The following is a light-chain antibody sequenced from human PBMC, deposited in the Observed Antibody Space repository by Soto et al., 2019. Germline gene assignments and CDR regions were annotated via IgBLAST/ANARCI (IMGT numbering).Light chain of an antibody. CDR2: DAS. V-gene: IGKV1-13*02. CDR3: QQVNSYPFT. CDR1: QGIASG. Sequence: ANQLTQSPSSLAASTGDRVTITCRASQGIASGLAWYQQKPGKAPKLLIQDASSLESGVPSRFSGSGSGTDFTLTISSLQPEDFATYHCQQVNSYPFTFGGGTKLEI. J-gene: IGKJ2*01.